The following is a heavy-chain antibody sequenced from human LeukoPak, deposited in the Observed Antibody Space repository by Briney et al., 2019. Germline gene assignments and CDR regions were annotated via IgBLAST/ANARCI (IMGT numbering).Heavy chain of an antibody. Sequence: PGGSLRLSCAASGFTFSSYAMHWVRQAPGKGLEWVANIKQDGSEKNYVDSVKGRFTISRDNAKNSLYLQMNSLRVEDTAVYYCARGRNWFDPWGQGTLVTVSS. CDR3: ARGRNWFDP. V-gene: IGHV3-7*03. J-gene: IGHJ5*02. CDR1: GFTFSSYA. CDR2: IKQDGSEK.